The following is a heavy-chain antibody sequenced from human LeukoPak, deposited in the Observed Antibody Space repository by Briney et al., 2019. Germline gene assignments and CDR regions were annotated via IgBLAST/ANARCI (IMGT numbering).Heavy chain of an antibody. CDR3: ARLGYCSGGNCYNLYGMDV. CDR2: IYYSGIT. D-gene: IGHD2-15*01. J-gene: IGHJ6*02. V-gene: IGHV4-39*01. CDR1: GGSISSSSYY. Sequence: PSETLSLTCTVSGGSISSSSYYWGWIRQPPGKGLEWIGSIYYSGITYYSPSLKSRITISVDTSKNQFSLKLSSVTAADTAVYYCARLGYCSGGNCYNLYGMDVWGQGTTVTVSS.